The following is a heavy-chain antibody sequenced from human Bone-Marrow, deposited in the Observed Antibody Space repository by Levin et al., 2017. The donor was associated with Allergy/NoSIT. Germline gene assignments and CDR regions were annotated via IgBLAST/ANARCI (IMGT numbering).Heavy chain of an antibody. CDR2: VYYSGSA. CDR1: GGSFGSDY. J-gene: IGHJ4*02. D-gene: IGHD4-11*01. V-gene: IGHV4-59*01. CDR3: ARGPNYSNIFDY. Sequence: PSQTLSLTCTVSGGSFGSDYWSWIRQPPGKGLEWIGYVYYSGSANYNPSLKSRVTISVDTSKNQFSLRLTSVTAADTAVYFCARGPNYSNIFDYWGQGALVTVSS.